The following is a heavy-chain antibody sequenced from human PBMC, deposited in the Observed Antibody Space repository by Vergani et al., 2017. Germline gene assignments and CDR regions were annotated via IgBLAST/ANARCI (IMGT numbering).Heavy chain of an antibody. CDR1: GYSISSGYY. CDR3: ARRSLLRYVDWVSYHSDAFDI. D-gene: IGHD3-9*01. CDR2: MYHSGNS. Sequence: QVQLKESGPGLVKPSETLSLTCAVSGYSISSGYYWGWIRQPPGKGLEWIASMYHSGNSFYNPSLKSRVTISADPSQNQVSLRLTSVTAADTAVYYCARRSLLRYVDWVSYHSDAFDIWGQGTLIIVSA. J-gene: IGHJ3*02. V-gene: IGHV4-38-2*01.